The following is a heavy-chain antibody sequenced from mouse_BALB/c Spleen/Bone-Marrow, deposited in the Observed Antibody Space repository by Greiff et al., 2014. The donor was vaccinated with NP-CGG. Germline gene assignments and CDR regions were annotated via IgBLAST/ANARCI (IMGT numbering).Heavy chain of an antibody. Sequence: VQLQQPGTDLVKPGASVKLSCTASGFNIKDTYMHWVKQRPEQGLDWIGRIDPASGNIQYDPKFQGRAAITADTSSNTAYLQLSSLTSEDTAVYFCSSLTGTLDYWVQGTPLTVSS. D-gene: IGHD4-1*01. CDR2: IDPASGNI. CDR3: SSLTGTLDY. J-gene: IGHJ2*01. CDR1: GFNIKDTY. V-gene: IGHV14-3*02.